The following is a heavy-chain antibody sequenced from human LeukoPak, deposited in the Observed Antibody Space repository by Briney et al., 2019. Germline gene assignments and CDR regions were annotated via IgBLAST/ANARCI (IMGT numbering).Heavy chain of an antibody. CDR1: GFTVSSNY. D-gene: IGHD2-8*01. V-gene: IGHV3-11*03. CDR2: ISSTSSHT. Sequence: GGSLRLSCAASGFTVSSNYMSWIRQAPGKGLEWVSYISSTSSHTNYGDSVKGRFTISRDNAKNSLYLQMNSLRAEDTALYYCAKHTRGSRCFEDWGQGALVTVSS. J-gene: IGHJ4*02. CDR3: AKHTRGSRCFED.